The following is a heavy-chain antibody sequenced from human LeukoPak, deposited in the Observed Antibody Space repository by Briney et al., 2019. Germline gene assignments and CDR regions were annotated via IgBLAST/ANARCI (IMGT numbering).Heavy chain of an antibody. D-gene: IGHD3-22*01. CDR2: FDPEDGET. Sequence: ASVKVSCKVSGYTLTELSMHWVRQAPGKGLEWMGGFDPEDGETIYAQKFQGRVTMTEDTSTDTAYMELSSLRSEDTAVYYCASTPSYYYDSSGSRAFGIWGQGTMVTVSS. CDR1: GYTLTELS. CDR3: ASTPSYYYDSSGSRAFGI. J-gene: IGHJ3*02. V-gene: IGHV1-24*01.